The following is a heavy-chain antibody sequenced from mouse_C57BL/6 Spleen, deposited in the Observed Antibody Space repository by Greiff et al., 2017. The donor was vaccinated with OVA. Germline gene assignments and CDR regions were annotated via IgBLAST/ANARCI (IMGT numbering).Heavy chain of an antibody. Sequence: VKVVESGPGLVQPSQSLSITCTVSGFSLTSYGVHWVRQSPGKGLEWLGVIWSGGSTDYNAAFISRLSISKDNSKSQVFFKMNSLQADDTSIYYCARSTMITGYWYFDVWGTGTTVTVSS. CDR2: IWSGGST. J-gene: IGHJ1*03. CDR3: ARSTMITGYWYFDV. V-gene: IGHV2-2*01. D-gene: IGHD2-4*01. CDR1: GFSLTSYG.